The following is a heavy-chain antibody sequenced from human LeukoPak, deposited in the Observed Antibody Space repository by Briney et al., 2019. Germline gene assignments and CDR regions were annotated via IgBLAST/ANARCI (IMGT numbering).Heavy chain of an antibody. CDR2: IYYSGST. D-gene: IGHD1-26*01. V-gene: IGHV4-59*08. CDR1: GGSISSYY. CDR3: ARHEILGYSTVFDY. Sequence: SSETLSLTCTVSGGSISSYYWSWIRQPPGKGLEWIGCIYYSGSTNYNPSLTSPVTISVDTSKSHFSLKVISATAADPAVYYCARHEILGYSTVFDYWGQGTLVTVSS. J-gene: IGHJ4*02.